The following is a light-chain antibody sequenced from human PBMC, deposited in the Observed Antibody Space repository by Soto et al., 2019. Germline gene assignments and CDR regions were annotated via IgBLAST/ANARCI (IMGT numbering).Light chain of an antibody. CDR2: KVS. V-gene: IGKV2-30*01. J-gene: IGKJ1*01. Sequence: DVVMTQSPLSLPVTLGQPASISCRSSQSLVYVDGNTYLNWFQQRPGQSPRRLIYKVSNRDSGVPDRFSDSGSGTDFTLRISRVEAEDVGLYYCMQGRHWPWTFGQGTKVEIK. CDR1: QSLVYVDGNTY. CDR3: MQGRHWPWT.